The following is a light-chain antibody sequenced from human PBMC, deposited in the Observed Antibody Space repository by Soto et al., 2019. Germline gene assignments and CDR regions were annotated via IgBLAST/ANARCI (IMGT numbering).Light chain of an antibody. CDR2: GAS. CDR3: QQYNNWPPIT. V-gene: IGKV3-15*01. J-gene: IGKJ5*01. Sequence: EIVLTQSPGTLSLSPGERATLSCRASQSVSSSYLAWYQQKPGQAPRLLLYGASTRATGIPARFSGSGSGTELTLTISSLQPEDFAAYYCQQYNNWPPITFGQGTRLEIK. CDR1: QSVSSSY.